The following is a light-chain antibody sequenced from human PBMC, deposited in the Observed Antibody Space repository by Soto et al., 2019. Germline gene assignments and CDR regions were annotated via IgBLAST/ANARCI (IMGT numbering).Light chain of an antibody. Sequence: DIQMTQSPSTLSASVGDRVAISCRASQSVSGWLAWYQQKPGKVPKLLSYQASTLDDGVPSRFSGSGSGTEFTLTISSLQPDDSATYYCQQYNDYSYTFGPGTILEIK. CDR3: QQYNDYSYT. V-gene: IGKV1-5*03. CDR1: QSVSGW. J-gene: IGKJ2*01. CDR2: QAS.